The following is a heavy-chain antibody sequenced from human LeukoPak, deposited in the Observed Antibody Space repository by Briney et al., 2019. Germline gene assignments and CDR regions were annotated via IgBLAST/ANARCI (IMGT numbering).Heavy chain of an antibody. CDR1: GGSISSYY. CDR2: IYTSGST. D-gene: IGHD3-22*01. J-gene: IGHJ4*02. CDR3: ARETYYYDSSGSYEQYYFDY. Sequence: SETLSLTCTVSGGSISSYYWSWIRQPAGKGLEWIGRIYTSGSTNYNPSLKSRVTMSVDTSKNQFSLKLSSVTAADTAVYYCARETYYYDSSGSYEQYYFDYWGQGTLVTVSS. V-gene: IGHV4-4*07.